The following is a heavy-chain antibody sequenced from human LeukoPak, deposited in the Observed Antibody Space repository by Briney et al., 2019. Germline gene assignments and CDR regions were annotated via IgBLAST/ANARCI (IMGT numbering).Heavy chain of an antibody. CDR3: ARGVRGVIISNWFDP. V-gene: IGHV1-2*02. CDR2: INPNSGGT. Sequence: ASVKVSCKASGYTFTGYYMHWVRQAPGQGLEWMGWINPNSGGTNYAQKFQGRVTMTRDTSISTAYMELSRLRSDDTAVYYCARGVRGVIISNWFDPWGQGTLVTVSS. D-gene: IGHD3-10*01. CDR1: GYTFTGYY. J-gene: IGHJ5*02.